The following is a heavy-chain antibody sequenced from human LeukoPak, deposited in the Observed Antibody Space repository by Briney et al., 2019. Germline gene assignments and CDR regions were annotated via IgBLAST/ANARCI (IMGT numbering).Heavy chain of an antibody. CDR2: IYYSGST. CDR1: GGSISSSSYY. Sequence: SETLSLTCTVCGGSISSSSYYWGWIRQPPGKGLEWIGSIYYSGSTYYNPSLKSRVTISVDTSKNQFSLKLSSVTAADTAVYYCAREEYPEGGATKYFQHWGQGTLVTVSS. CDR3: AREEYPEGGATKYFQH. J-gene: IGHJ1*01. V-gene: IGHV4-39*07. D-gene: IGHD1-26*01.